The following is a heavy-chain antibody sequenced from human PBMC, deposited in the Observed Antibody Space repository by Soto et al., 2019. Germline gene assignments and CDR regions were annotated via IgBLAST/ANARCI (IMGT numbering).Heavy chain of an antibody. V-gene: IGHV4-28*03. CDR1: GYSISSSNW. CDR2: IYYSGTT. Sequence: PSETLSLTCAVSGYSISSSNWWGWIRQPPGKGLEWIGYIYYSGTTYYNPSLKSRVTMSVDTSKNQFSLELSSVTAADTAVYYCARASPVVTDVWGQGTTVTVSS. D-gene: IGHD5-18*01. CDR3: ARASPVVTDV. J-gene: IGHJ6*02.